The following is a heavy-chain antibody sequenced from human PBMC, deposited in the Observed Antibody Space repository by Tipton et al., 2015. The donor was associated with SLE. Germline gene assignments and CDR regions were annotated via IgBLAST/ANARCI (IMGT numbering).Heavy chain of an antibody. J-gene: IGHJ5*02. CDR1: GFTFSNYA. D-gene: IGHD6-13*01. Sequence: SLRLSCAASGFTFSNYAMRWVRQAPGKGLEWVSVISGSGGSTDYADSVKGRFTISRDNSKNTLYMQMNSLRAEDTAVYYCAKVRAAAGIPWFDPWGQGTLVTVSS. V-gene: IGHV3-23*01. CDR3: AKVRAAAGIPWFDP. CDR2: ISGSGGST.